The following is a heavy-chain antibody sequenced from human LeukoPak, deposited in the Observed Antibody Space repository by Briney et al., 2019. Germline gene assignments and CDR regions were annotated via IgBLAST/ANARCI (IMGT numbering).Heavy chain of an antibody. Sequence: SVKVSCKASGGTFSSYAISWVRQAPGQGLEWMGGIIPILGTANYAQKFQGRVTITADESTSTAYMELSSLRSEDTAVYYCARDVPPGTAIPLDYWGQGTLVTVSS. CDR3: ARDVPPGTAIPLDY. D-gene: IGHD5-18*01. V-gene: IGHV1-69*13. J-gene: IGHJ4*02. CDR1: GGTFSSYA. CDR2: IIPILGTA.